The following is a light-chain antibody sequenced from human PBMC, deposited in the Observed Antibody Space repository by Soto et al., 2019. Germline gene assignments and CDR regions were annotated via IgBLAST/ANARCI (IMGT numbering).Light chain of an antibody. J-gene: IGKJ1*01. Sequence: VTWMTQSPSLLSAPTGDRKTISCVMSQGISSYLAWYQQKPGKAPELLIYAASSLQSGGPSRFSGSGSGTDFTLTISGLQPEDFATYYCQRSYSTTWTFGQGTKVDIK. CDR1: QGISSY. CDR3: QRSYSTTWT. V-gene: IGKV1D-8*03. CDR2: AAS.